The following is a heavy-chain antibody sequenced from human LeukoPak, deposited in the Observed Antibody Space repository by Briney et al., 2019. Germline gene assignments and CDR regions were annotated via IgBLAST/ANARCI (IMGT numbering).Heavy chain of an antibody. CDR3: ARDEDSGIAVAGSFDY. CDR1: GFTFSSYW. D-gene: IGHD6-19*01. J-gene: IGHJ4*02. CDR2: IKQDGSEK. Sequence: GGSLRLSCAASGFTFSSYWMSWVRQAPGKGLEWVANIKQDGSEKYYVDSVKGRFTISRDNAKNSLCLQMNSLRAEDTAVYYCARDEDSGIAVAGSFDYWGQGTLVTVSS. V-gene: IGHV3-7*01.